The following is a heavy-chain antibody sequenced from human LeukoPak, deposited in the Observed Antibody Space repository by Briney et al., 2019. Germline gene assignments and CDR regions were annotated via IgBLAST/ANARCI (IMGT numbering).Heavy chain of an antibody. CDR2: IYGSGST. V-gene: IGHV4-59*08. Sequence: SETLSVTCSVSGGSISRWYWSWIRQPPGKGVECIGDIYGSGSTNSNASLKSRVTISLDTSRNRISQNLTSVIATDTAAYYCARQTSLPGFAGGLGFNYWGPGTLVSVSS. CDR1: GGSISRWY. D-gene: IGHD4-23*01. CDR3: ARQTSLPGFAGGLGFNY. J-gene: IGHJ4*02.